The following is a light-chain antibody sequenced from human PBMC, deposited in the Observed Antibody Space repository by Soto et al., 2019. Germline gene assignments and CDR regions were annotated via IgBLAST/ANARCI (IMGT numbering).Light chain of an antibody. V-gene: IGKV1-5*01. CDR1: QSVSGW. CDR3: QQYETFSGT. Sequence: DIEMVQSPSALSASVGDTVTVTCRASQSVSGWLAWYQQKPGEAPKLLIYDASALPRGVPSRFSGSGSGTKFTLTIASLQPDDFATYCCQQYETFSGTFGPGTKVDIK. J-gene: IGKJ1*01. CDR2: DAS.